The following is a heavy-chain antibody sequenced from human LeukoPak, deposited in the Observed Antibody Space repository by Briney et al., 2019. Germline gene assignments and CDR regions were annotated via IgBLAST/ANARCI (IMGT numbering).Heavy chain of an antibody. Sequence: GASVKVSCKASGYTFTSYAMNWVRQAPGQGLEWMGWINTNTGNPTYAQGFIGRFVFSLDTSVSTAYLQISSLKAEDTAVYYCARLVLPGVGYYYYGMDVWGQGTTVTVSS. CDR3: ARLVLPGVGYYYYGMDV. J-gene: IGHJ6*02. CDR1: GYTFTSYA. D-gene: IGHD1-26*01. V-gene: IGHV7-4-1*02. CDR2: INTNTGNP.